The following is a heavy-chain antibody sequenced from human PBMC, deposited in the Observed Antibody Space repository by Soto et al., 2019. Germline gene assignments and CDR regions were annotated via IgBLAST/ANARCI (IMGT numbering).Heavy chain of an antibody. Sequence: QVQLQESGPGLVKPSGTLSLTCAVSGGSISSSNWWSWVRQPPGKGLEWIGEIYHSGSTNYNPSLKGRVPISVDKSKNQFSLKLSSVTAADTAVYYCARGGRDCSSTSCRHEYYYYGMDVWGQGTTVTVSS. CDR1: GGSISSSNW. CDR3: ARGGRDCSSTSCRHEYYYYGMDV. J-gene: IGHJ6*02. D-gene: IGHD2-2*01. V-gene: IGHV4-4*02. CDR2: IYHSGST.